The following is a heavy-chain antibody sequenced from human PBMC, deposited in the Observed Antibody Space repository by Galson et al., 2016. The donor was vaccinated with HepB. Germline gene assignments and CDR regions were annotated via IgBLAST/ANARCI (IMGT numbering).Heavy chain of an antibody. CDR1: GGSISIGGHY. CDR3: ARDQGFRYFDWPDAFDI. D-gene: IGHD3-9*01. J-gene: IGHJ3*02. Sequence: TLSLTCTVSGGSISIGGHYWGWIRQHPGKGLEWIGNIYYSGSTSYNPSLKGRVTMSLDRSKNQISLKLSSVTAADTAMYYCARDQGFRYFDWPDAFDIWGQGTRVTVSS. V-gene: IGHV4-31*03. CDR2: IYYSGST.